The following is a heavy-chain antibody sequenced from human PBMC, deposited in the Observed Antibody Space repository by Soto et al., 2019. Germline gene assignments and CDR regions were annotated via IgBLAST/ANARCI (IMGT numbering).Heavy chain of an antibody. D-gene: IGHD1-26*01. CDR1: GFSLSTSGMC. CDR2: IDWDDDK. CDR3: ARRRSGTGTSGRRLYYYGMDV. V-gene: IGHV2-70*01. Sequence: ESGPTLVNPTQTLTLTCTFSGFSLSTSGMCLSWIRQPPGKALEWLALIDWDDDKYYSTSLTTRLTISKDTSKTQVVLTMTNIQSVDTATYYCARRRSGTGTSGRRLYYYGMDVWGQVTRGTVSS. J-gene: IGHJ6*02.